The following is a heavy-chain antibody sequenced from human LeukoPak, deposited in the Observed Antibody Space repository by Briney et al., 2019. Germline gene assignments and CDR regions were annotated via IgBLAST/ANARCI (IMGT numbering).Heavy chain of an antibody. CDR1: GFTFSSYA. CDR3: ANSDYNDSREYPLDY. CDR2: VSGSGGST. D-gene: IGHD3-22*01. J-gene: IGHJ4*02. V-gene: IGHV3-23*01. Sequence: RSGGSLRLSCAASGFTFSSYAMSWVRRAPGKGLEWVSAVSGSGGSTYYADSVKGRFTISRDNSKNTLYLQMNSLRTEDTAVYYCANSDYNDSREYPLDYWGQGTLVTVSS.